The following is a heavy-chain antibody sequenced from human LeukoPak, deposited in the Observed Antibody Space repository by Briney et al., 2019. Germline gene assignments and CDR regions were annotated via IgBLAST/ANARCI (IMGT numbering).Heavy chain of an antibody. J-gene: IGHJ4*02. CDR3: AKDRRIGRFGEFAY. V-gene: IGHV3-23*01. CDR1: GFSFSSYA. Sequence: GGSLRLSCAASGFSFSSYAMSWVRQPPGKGLEWVSSISDSGGTTYYADSVKGRFTISRDNSKNTLYVQMNSLRAEDTAIYYCAKDRRIGRFGEFAYWGQGTLVTVSS. CDR2: ISDSGGTT. D-gene: IGHD3-10*01.